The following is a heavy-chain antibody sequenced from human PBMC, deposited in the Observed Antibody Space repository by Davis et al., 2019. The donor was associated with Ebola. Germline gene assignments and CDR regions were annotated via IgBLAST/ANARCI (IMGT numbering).Heavy chain of an antibody. V-gene: IGHV4-39*01. D-gene: IGHD1-26*01. Sequence: SETLSLTCTVSGASISSRSYYWGWIRQPPGKGLEWVGSFSYGANPHYYNPSLRSRVTISVDTSRNQFSLKLSSATAADTAVYYCARPWYSGTYYDAYDIWGQGTMVAVSS. CDR3: ARPWYSGTYYDAYDI. J-gene: IGHJ3*02. CDR2: FSYGANP. CDR1: GASISSRSYY.